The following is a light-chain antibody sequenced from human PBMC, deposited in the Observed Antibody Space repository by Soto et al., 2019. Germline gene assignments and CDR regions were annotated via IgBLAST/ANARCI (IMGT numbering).Light chain of an antibody. CDR2: DVS. V-gene: IGLV2-14*03. J-gene: IGLJ3*02. CDR3: SSYGASATL. Sequence: QSALTQPASLSGSPGQSITITCTGTSSDIGSYNYVSWYQQHPAKAPKLLIFDVSYRPSGISDRFSGSKSGNTAFLTISGLQPEDEADYYCSSYGASATLFGGGTKLTAL. CDR1: SSDIGSYNY.